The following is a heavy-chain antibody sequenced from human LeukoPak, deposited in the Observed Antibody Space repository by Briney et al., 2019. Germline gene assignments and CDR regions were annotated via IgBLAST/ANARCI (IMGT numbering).Heavy chain of an antibody. D-gene: IGHD1-26*01. CDR3: ARGWELDP. CDR1: GFPFSRYW. CDR2: IKQDGSEK. J-gene: IGHJ5*02. Sequence: GGSLRLSCAASGFPFSRYWLSWVRQAPGKGLEWVANIKQDGSEKYYVDSVKGRFTISRDNAKNSLYLQMNSLRVEDTAVYYCARGWELDPWGQGTLVSVSS. V-gene: IGHV3-7*05.